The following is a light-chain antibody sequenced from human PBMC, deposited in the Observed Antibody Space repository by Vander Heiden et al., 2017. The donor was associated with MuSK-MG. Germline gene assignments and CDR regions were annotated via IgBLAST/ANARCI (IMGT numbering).Light chain of an antibody. Sequence: QSVLTHPPSASGTPGQMVTIPCSGSSSNIGSNTVNWYQQLPGTAPKLLIYSNNQRPSGVPDRFSGSKSGTSASLAISGLQSEDEADYYCAEWDDSLNGPVFGGGTKLTVL. CDR1: SSNIGSNT. V-gene: IGLV1-44*01. J-gene: IGLJ2*01. CDR2: SNN. CDR3: AEWDDSLNGPV.